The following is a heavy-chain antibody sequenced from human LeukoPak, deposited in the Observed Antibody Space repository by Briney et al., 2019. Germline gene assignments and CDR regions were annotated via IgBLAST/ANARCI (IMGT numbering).Heavy chain of an antibody. CDR2: ISSNGGST. Sequence: GGSLRLSCSASGFTFSSYAMHWVRQAPGKGLEYVSAISSNGGSTYYADSVKGRFTISRDNSKNTLYLQMSSLRAEDTAVYYCARDEMVIMYYFDYWGQGTLVTVSS. D-gene: IGHD3-3*01. CDR3: ARDEMVIMYYFDY. CDR1: GFTFSSYA. J-gene: IGHJ4*02. V-gene: IGHV3-64D*06.